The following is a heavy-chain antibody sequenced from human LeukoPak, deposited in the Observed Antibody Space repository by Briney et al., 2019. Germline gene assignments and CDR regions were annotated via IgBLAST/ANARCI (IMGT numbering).Heavy chain of an antibody. Sequence: ASVKISCKASGYTFSGNYIHWLRQAPGQGLEWMGWIDANNGDTKSAQKFQGRVTMSRDTSISTAYMDLSSLSPDDAAVYYCARDPSSVTLYFFDYWGQGTLVTVSS. D-gene: IGHD4-11*01. CDR1: GYTFSGNY. CDR3: ARDPSSVTLYFFDY. J-gene: IGHJ4*02. CDR2: IDANNGDT. V-gene: IGHV1-2*02.